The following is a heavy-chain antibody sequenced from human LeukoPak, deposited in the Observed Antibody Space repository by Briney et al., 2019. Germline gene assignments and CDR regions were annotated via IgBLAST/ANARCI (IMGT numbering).Heavy chain of an antibody. CDR2: ITWDGGYT. CDR3: VKDLNYFDGSGFFDY. D-gene: IGHD3-22*01. Sequence: GGSLRLSCAASGFTFDDYTMHWVRQLPGKGLEWVSLITWDGGYTDYTDSVKGRFTISRDNSKNSLYLQMNSLRAVDTALYFCVKDLNYFDGSGFFDYWGQGTLVTVSS. V-gene: IGHV3-43*01. CDR1: GFTFDDYT. J-gene: IGHJ4*02.